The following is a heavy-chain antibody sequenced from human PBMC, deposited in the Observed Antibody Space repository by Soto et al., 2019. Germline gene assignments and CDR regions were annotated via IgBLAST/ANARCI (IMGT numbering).Heavy chain of an antibody. Sequence: QVQLVQSGAEVKKPGASVKVSCKASGYTFTSYGISWVRQAPGQGLEWMGWISAYNGNTNYAQKLQGRVTMTTDTSTRTAYMELRSLRSDDPAVYYCARDRYDYDFWSGYYTGWFDPWGQGTLVTVSS. CDR2: ISAYNGNT. D-gene: IGHD3-3*01. V-gene: IGHV1-18*01. CDR3: ARDRYDYDFWSGYYTGWFDP. CDR1: GYTFTSYG. J-gene: IGHJ5*02.